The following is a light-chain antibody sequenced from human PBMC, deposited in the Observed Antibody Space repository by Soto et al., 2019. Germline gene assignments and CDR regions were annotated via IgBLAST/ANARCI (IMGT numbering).Light chain of an antibody. V-gene: IGLV2-11*01. CDR2: DVT. Sequence: QSALTQPRSVSGSPGQSVTISCTGTSGDVGAYDRVSWYQHHPTKAPKLIIYDVTNRPSGVPYRFSGSKSGSTASLTISGPQAEEEADYYCCSHAGGSSWVFGGGTKLTVL. CDR3: CSHAGGSSWV. J-gene: IGLJ3*02. CDR1: SGDVGAYDR.